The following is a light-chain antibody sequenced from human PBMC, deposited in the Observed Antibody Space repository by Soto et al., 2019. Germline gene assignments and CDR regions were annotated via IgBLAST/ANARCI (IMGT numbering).Light chain of an antibody. CDR2: AAS. CDR3: QHYADSPPVFT. CDR1: RFVSNYY. V-gene: IGKV3-20*01. J-gene: IGKJ3*01. Sequence: DIVLTQSPGTLSQSPGDRATLSCRTSRFVSNYYVAWYQQRPGQAPRLLIYAASSRATDIPDRFSGSGSGTDFTLTISRLEPEDFAVYYCQHYADSPPVFTFGPGTKVEI.